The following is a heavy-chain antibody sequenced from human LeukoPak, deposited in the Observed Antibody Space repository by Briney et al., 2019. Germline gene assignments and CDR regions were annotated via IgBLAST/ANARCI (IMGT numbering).Heavy chain of an antibody. CDR3: AIGSGWYLDS. CDR1: PNIFTTHE. V-gene: IGHV1-8*01. D-gene: IGHD6-19*01. CDR2: MKPDSHDT. J-gene: IGHJ4*02. Sequence: GASVKVSCKASPNIFTTHEIIWVRQAPGHGLEWMGLMKPDSHDTGYAQNFQGKLTMTRDTPLSTAYMELTSLRSDDTAVYYCAIGSGWYLDSWGKGTLVTVSS.